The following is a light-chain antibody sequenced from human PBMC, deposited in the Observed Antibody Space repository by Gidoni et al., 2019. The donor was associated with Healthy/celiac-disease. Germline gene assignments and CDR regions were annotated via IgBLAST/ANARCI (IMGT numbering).Light chain of an antibody. Sequence: ESVLTQSPGTLSLSPGERATLSCRASQSVSSSYLALYQQKPGQAPRLLIYGASSRATGIPDRFSGSGSGTDFTLTISRLEPEDFAVYYCQQYGSSPPWTFGQGTKVEIK. V-gene: IGKV3-20*01. CDR1: QSVSSSY. CDR3: QQYGSSPPWT. CDR2: GAS. J-gene: IGKJ1*01.